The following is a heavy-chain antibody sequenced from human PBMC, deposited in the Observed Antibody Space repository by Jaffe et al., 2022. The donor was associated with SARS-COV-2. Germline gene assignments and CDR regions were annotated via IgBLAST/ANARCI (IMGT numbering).Heavy chain of an antibody. CDR3: ARDSDGYCSGGSCYGAPDV. D-gene: IGHD2-15*01. Sequence: QVQLQESGPGLVKPSGTLSLTCAVSGGSISSSNWWSWVRQPPGKGLEWIGEIYHSGSTNYNPSLKSRVTISVDKSKNQFSLKLSSVTAADTAVYYCARDSDGYCSGGSCYGAPDVWGQGTTVTVSS. CDR2: IYHSGST. J-gene: IGHJ6*02. V-gene: IGHV4-4*02. CDR1: GGSISSSNW.